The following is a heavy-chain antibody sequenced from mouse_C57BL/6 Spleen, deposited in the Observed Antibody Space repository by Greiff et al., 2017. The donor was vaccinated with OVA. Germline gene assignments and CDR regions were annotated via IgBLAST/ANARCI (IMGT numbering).Heavy chain of an antibody. D-gene: IGHD1-1*02. CDR1: GYTFTSYW. Sequence: QVQLQQPGAELVRPGSSVKLSCKASGYTFTSYWMHWVKQRPIQGLEWIGNIDPSDSETHYNQKFKDKATLTVDKSSSTAYMQLSSLTSEDSAVYYCARSVGGYAWFAYWGQGTLVTVSA. CDR2: IDPSDSET. CDR3: ARSVGGYAWFAY. V-gene: IGHV1-52*01. J-gene: IGHJ3*01.